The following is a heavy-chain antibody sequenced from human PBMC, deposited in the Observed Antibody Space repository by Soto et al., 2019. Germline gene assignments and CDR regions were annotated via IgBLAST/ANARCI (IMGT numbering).Heavy chain of an antibody. CDR3: ARGSPQYSSSGIQYNWFDP. CDR2: IYYSGST. CDR1: GGSISSYY. Sequence: QVQLQESGPGLVKPSETLSLTCTVSGGSISSYYWSWIRQPPGKGLEWIGYIYYSGSTNYNPSLKSRVTISVDTSKNQFSLKLSSVTAADTAVYYCARGSPQYSSSGIQYNWFDPWGQGTLVTVSS. V-gene: IGHV4-59*01. J-gene: IGHJ5*02. D-gene: IGHD6-13*01.